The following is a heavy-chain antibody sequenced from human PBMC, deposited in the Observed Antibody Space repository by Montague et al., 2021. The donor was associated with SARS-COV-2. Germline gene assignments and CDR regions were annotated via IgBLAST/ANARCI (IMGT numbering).Heavy chain of an antibody. D-gene: IGHD2-21*01. Sequence: SLRLSCPASGFIFSSYEMNWVRQAPGKGLEWISYISSSGGGSTKHYTDSVKGRFTISRDNAKNSLYLQMNSLRVEDTAIYYCARDRDWDDWCGMDVWGQGTTVTVSS. CDR1: GFIFSSYE. CDR2: ISSSGGGSTK. V-gene: IGHV3-48*03. CDR3: ARDRDWDDWCGMDV. J-gene: IGHJ6*02.